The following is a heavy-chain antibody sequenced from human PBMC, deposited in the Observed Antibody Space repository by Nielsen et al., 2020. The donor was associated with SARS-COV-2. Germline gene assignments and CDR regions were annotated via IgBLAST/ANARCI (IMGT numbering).Heavy chain of an antibody. V-gene: IGHV4-34*01. CDR2: INHSGST. D-gene: IGHD2-2*01. CDR1: GGSFSGYY. CDR3: ARGLRYCSSTSCYYYYGMDV. J-gene: IGHJ6*02. Sequence: SEPLSPPCAVYGGSFSGYYWPGIRKPPGKGLEWIGEINHSGSTNYNPSLKSRVTISVDTSKNQFSLKLSSVTAADTAVYYCARGLRYCSSTSCYYYYGMDVWGQGTTVTVSS.